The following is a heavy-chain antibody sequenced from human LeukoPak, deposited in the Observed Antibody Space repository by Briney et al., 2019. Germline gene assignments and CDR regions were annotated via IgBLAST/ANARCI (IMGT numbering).Heavy chain of an antibody. J-gene: IGHJ6*03. V-gene: IGHV1-2*06. Sequence: ASVKVSCKASGYTFTGYYMHWVRQAPGQGLEWMGRINPNSGGTNYAQKFQGRVTMTRDTSISTAYMELSRLRSDDTAVYYCARFIPTVTRSVNYYYMDVWGKGTTVTVSS. D-gene: IGHD4-17*01. CDR2: INPNSGGT. CDR1: GYTFTGYY. CDR3: ARFIPTVTRSVNYYYMDV.